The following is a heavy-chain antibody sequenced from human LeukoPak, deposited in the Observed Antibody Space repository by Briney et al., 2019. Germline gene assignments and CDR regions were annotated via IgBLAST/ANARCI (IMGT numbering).Heavy chain of an antibody. Sequence: GGSLRLSCVPSGITFSNSALSWVRQAPGKGLEWVSTITKSGDQTHYADSVRGLFTISRDIFKNTLYLQMNSLRAEDTAVYHCVKSAGKDGYRDVFDVWGQGTVVTVSS. D-gene: IGHD5-24*01. J-gene: IGHJ3*01. CDR2: ITKSGDQT. CDR3: VKSAGKDGYRDVFDV. V-gene: IGHV3-23*01. CDR1: GITFSNSA.